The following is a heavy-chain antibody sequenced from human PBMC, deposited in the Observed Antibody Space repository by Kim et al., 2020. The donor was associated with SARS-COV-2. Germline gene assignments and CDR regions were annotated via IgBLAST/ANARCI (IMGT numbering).Heavy chain of an antibody. V-gene: IGHV3-23*01. CDR1: GFTFSSYA. J-gene: IGHJ3*02. D-gene: IGHD2-2*01. CDR2: ITVSGSNT. CDR3: AKSSSTWENDAFDI. Sequence: GGSLRLSCAASGFTFSSYAMTWVRQAPGKGLEWVSAITVSGSNTYYADSVRGRFTISRDNSKNTLYVQMNSLRADDTAVYYCAKSSSTWENDAFDIWGQGTMVTVSS.